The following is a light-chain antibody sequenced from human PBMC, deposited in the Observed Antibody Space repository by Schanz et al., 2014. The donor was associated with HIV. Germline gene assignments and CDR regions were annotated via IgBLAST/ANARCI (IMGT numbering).Light chain of an antibody. J-gene: IGLJ1*01. Sequence: QSVLTQPPLVSGAPGQRVTISCTGSRSNIGAGYDVHWYQQLPGTAPKLLIYGNTNRPSGVPDRFSGSKSGTSASLAISGLQSEDEADYYCAAWDDSLNGYVFGTGTKLTVL. CDR2: GNT. CDR1: RSNIGAGYD. V-gene: IGLV1-40*01. CDR3: AAWDDSLNGYV.